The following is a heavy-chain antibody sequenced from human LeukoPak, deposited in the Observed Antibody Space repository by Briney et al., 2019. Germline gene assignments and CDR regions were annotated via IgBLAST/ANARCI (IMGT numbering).Heavy chain of an antibody. CDR3: ARADYGGNTRTVVFDY. D-gene: IGHD4-23*01. J-gene: IGHJ4*02. V-gene: IGHV4-34*01. Sequence: SETLSLTCAVYGGSFSGYYWSWIRQPPGKGLEWIGEINHSGSTNYNPSLKSRVTISVDTSKNQFSLKLSSVTAADTAVYYCARADYGGNTRTVVFDYWGQGTLVTVSS. CDR2: INHSGST. CDR1: GGSFSGYY.